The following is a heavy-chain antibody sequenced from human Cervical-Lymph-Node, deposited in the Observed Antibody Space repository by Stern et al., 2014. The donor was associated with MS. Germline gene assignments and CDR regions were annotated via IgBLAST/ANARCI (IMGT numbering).Heavy chain of an antibody. Sequence: VQLVQSGAEVKKPGESLKISCKGSGYSFTSYWIGWVRQMPGKGLEWMGIIYPGDSDTRYSPSFQGQVPISADKSISTAYLQWSSLKASDTAMYYCARSYGDYDYYYGMDVWGQGTTVTVSS. CDR1: GYSFTSYW. CDR2: IYPGDSDT. J-gene: IGHJ6*02. V-gene: IGHV5-51*01. CDR3: ARSYGDYDYYYGMDV. D-gene: IGHD4-17*01.